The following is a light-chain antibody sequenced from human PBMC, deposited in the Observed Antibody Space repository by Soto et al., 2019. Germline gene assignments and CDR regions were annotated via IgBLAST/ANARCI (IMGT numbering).Light chain of an antibody. CDR1: SSNIGSNS. CDR3: AAWDDSLSGGV. CDR2: NNN. V-gene: IGLV1-47*02. J-gene: IGLJ3*02. Sequence: QSVLTQPPSASGTPGQRVTISCSGSSSNIGSNSVSWYQQVPGTAPKLLIYNNNQRPSGVPDRFSGSNSGTSASLAISGLRSEDEADYYCAAWDDSLSGGVFGGGTKLPS.